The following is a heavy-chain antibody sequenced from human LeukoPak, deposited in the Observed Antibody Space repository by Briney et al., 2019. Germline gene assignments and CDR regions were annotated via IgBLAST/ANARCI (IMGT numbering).Heavy chain of an antibody. V-gene: IGHV1-69*13. Sequence: SVKVSCKASGGTFSSYAISWVRQAPGRGLEWMGGIIPIFGTANYAQKFQGRVTITADESTSTAYMELSSLRSEDTAVYYCARAPVPDVVVVAATFWFDPWGQGTLVTVSS. CDR3: ARAPVPDVVVVAATFWFDP. CDR2: IIPIFGTA. CDR1: GGTFSSYA. J-gene: IGHJ5*02. D-gene: IGHD2-15*01.